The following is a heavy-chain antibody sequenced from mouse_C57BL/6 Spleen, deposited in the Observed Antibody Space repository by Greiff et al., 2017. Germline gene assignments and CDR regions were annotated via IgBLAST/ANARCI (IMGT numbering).Heavy chain of an antibody. CDR3: ATSYGYDEAWVAY. CDR2: INPNYGTT. D-gene: IGHD2-2*01. Sequence: VQLQQSGPELVKPGASVTISCKASGYSFTDYNMNWVKQSTGKSLEWIGVINPNYGTTSYNQKFKGKATLTVDQSSSTAYMQLNSLTSEDSAVYDCATSYGYDEAWVAYWGQGTMVTVSA. CDR1: GYSFTDYN. V-gene: IGHV1-39*01. J-gene: IGHJ3*01.